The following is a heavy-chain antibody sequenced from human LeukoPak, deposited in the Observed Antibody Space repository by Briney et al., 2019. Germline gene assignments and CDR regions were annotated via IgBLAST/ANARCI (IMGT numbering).Heavy chain of an antibody. J-gene: IGHJ4*02. CDR2: ISWNSGSI. CDR3: AKRGLAAALFR. D-gene: IGHD6-13*01. Sequence: HPRGSLRLSCAASGFTFDDYAMHWVRQAPGKGLEWVSGISWNSGSIGYADSVKGRFTISRDNAKNSLYLQMNRLRAEDTAVYYCAKRGLAAALFRWGQGTLVTVSS. CDR1: GFTFDDYA. V-gene: IGHV3-9*01.